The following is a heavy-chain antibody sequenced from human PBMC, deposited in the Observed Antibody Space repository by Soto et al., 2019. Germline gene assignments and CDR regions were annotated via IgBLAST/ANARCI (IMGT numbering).Heavy chain of an antibody. CDR1: GLTFRNYF. V-gene: IGHV3-11*01. CDR2: ISSDESTV. CDR3: ATLTAPTDY. Sequence: QVQLVESGGGLVKPGGSLRLSCVASGLTFRNYFMNWIRQAPGKGSEWLSYISSDESTVFYADSVKGRFTTSRDNAQNSVYLQMNSLRAEDTAVYYCATLTAPTDYWGQGSLVTVSS. J-gene: IGHJ4*02. D-gene: IGHD2-21*02.